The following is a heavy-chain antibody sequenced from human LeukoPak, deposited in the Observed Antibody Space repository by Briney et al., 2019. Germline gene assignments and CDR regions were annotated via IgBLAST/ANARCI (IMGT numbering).Heavy chain of an antibody. V-gene: IGHV3-48*03. CDR3: ARGPEGRSSGWYPDY. J-gene: IGHJ4*02. D-gene: IGHD6-19*01. CDR2: ISSSGSTI. CDR1: GFTFSSYE. Sequence: PGGSLRLSCAASGFTFSSYEVNWVRQAPGKGLEGVSYISSSGSTIYYADSVKGRFTISRDNAKNSLYLKMNSLRAEDTAVYYCARGPEGRSSGWYPDYWGQGTLVTVSS.